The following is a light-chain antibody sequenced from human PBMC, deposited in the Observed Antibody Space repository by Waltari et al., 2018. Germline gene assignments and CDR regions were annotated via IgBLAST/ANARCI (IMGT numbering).Light chain of an antibody. V-gene: IGLV3-1*01. CDR3: QAWDSGSVI. J-gene: IGLJ2*01. CDR2: QND. Sequence: SYDLTQSPSVSVSPGQTASITCSGDKLGDKDASWYQQKPGQSPILVIYQNDKRPSGIPERFSGSSSGNIATLTISGTQAMDEAGYYCQAWDSGSVIFGGGTK. CDR1: KLGDKD.